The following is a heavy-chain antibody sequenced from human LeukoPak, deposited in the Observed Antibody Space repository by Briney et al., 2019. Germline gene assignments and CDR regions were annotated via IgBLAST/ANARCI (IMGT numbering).Heavy chain of an antibody. J-gene: IGHJ5*02. Sequence: ASVKVSCKASGYTFTSYGISWVRQAPGQGLEWMGWISAYNGNTNYAQKLQGRVTMTTDTSTSTAYMELRSLRSDDTAVYYCARRVFGVAATQSWFDPWGQGTLVTVSS. CDR1: GYTFTSYG. D-gene: IGHD2-15*01. CDR2: ISAYNGNT. CDR3: ARRVFGVAATQSWFDP. V-gene: IGHV1-18*01.